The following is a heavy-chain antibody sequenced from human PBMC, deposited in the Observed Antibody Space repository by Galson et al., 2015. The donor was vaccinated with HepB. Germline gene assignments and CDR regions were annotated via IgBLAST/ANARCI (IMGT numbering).Heavy chain of an antibody. V-gene: IGHV1-46*01. Sequence: SVKVSCKATGYTFTTYKIQWVRQAPGQGLEWMGRISPSDGAVHYAQEFQGRVTMIRDTSTSTVYMDLSSLASADTAVYYCAREKFVTYYFAYWGQGTLLTGYS. CDR2: ISPSDGAV. D-gene: IGHD2-21*02. J-gene: IGHJ4*02. CDR1: GYTFTTYK. CDR3: AREKFVTYYFAY.